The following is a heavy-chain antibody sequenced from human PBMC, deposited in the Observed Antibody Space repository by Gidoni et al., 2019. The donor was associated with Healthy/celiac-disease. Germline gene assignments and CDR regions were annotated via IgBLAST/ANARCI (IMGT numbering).Heavy chain of an antibody. CDR3: ARDGGPPGGIVDWYFDL. J-gene: IGHJ2*01. D-gene: IGHD1-26*01. CDR2: ISYDGSNK. CDR1: GFPFSSSA. V-gene: IGHV3-30-3*01. Sequence: QVQLVESGGGVVQPGRSLRLPCAAPGFPFSSSAIHWVRQAPGKGLEWVAVISYDGSNKYYADSVKGRFTISRDNSKNTLYLQMNSLRAEDTAVYYCARDGGPPGGIVDWYFDLWGRGTLVTVSS.